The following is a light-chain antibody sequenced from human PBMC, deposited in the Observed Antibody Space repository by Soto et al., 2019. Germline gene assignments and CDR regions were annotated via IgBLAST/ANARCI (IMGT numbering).Light chain of an antibody. CDR3: QQYGSSPT. V-gene: IGKV3-20*01. CDR1: QSVRSNY. Sequence: IVLTQSPGTLSLSPGERATLSCRASQSVRSNYLAWYQQKPGQAPRLLIYGASSRATGIPDRFSGSGSGTDFTLTISRLQPEDFVVYFCQQYGSSPTFGQGTKVAVK. J-gene: IGKJ1*01. CDR2: GAS.